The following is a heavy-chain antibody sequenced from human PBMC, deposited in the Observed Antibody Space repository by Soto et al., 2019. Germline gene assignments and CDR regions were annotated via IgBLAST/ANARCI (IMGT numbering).Heavy chain of an antibody. V-gene: IGHV3-23*01. J-gene: IGHJ4*02. D-gene: IGHD2-2*01. CDR1: VFTFSTYA. Sequence: PVGSLRLSCASSVFTFSTYAMSWVRESPGKWLEWVSAISGSGTRTYYADSVKGRFTVSRDNSKNTLYLQMNSLRAEDTAVYYCAKDRTGGYCSGTSCSVYYFEYWGQGALVTVSS. CDR2: ISGSGTRT. CDR3: AKDRTGGYCSGTSCSVYYFEY.